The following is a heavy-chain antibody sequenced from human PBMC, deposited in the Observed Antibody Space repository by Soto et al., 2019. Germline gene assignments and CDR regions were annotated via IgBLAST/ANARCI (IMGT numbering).Heavy chain of an antibody. CDR2: MRSKTFGGTT. Sequence: EVQLVESGGGLVQPGRPLRLSCSASGFAFGDYAVSWFRQAPGRGLEWVGFMRSKTFGGTTEYAASVKGRLTISSNESKIVAHLQLNGLKIEYTAFYYGTRVGDGSAYRYVSCSSRLFGGQGTQVAFSS. D-gene: IGHD2-15*01. J-gene: IGHJ4*02. CDR3: TRVGDGSAYRYVSCSSRLF. CDR1: GFAFGDYA. V-gene: IGHV3-49*03.